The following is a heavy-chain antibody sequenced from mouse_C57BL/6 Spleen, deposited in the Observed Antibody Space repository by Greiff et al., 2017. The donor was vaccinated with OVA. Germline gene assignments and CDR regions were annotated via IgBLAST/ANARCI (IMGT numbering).Heavy chain of an antibody. J-gene: IGHJ4*01. D-gene: IGHD2-3*01. CDR2: IHPNSGST. Sequence: QVQLKESGPELVKPGASVKLSCKASGYTFTSYDINWVKQRPGQGLEWIGMIHPNSGSTNYNEKFKSKATLTVDKSSSTAYMQLSSLTSEDSAVYYCASDGYYVGAMDYWGQGTSVTVSS. CDR1: GYTFTSYD. CDR3: ASDGYYVGAMDY. V-gene: IGHV1-64*01.